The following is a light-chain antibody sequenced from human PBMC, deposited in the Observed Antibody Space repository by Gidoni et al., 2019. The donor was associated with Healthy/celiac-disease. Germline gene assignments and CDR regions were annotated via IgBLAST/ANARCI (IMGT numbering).Light chain of an antibody. V-gene: IGKV1-39*01. CDR1: QSISSY. J-gene: IGKJ1*01. Sequence: DIQMTQSPSSLSASVGDRVTITCRASQSISSYLNWYQQKPGKAPKLLIYAASSLQSGVPSRFSGSGSWTDFTLTISSLQPEDFATYYWQQSYSTSWTFGQGTKVEIK. CDR3: QQSYSTSWT. CDR2: AAS.